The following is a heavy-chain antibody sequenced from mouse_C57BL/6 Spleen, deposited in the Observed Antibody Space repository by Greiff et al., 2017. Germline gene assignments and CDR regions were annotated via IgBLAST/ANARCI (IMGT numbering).Heavy chain of an antibody. V-gene: IGHV3-8*01. CDR2: ISYSGST. CDR1: GYSITSDY. Sequence: DVMLVESGPGLAKPSQTLSLTCSVTGYSITSDYWNWIRKFPGNKLEYMGYISYSGSTYYYPSLKSRISITRDTAKNQYYLQLNSVTTEDTATDCCARSDDYDGAMDDWGQGTSVTVSS. J-gene: IGHJ4*01. CDR3: ARSDDYDGAMDD. D-gene: IGHD2-4*01.